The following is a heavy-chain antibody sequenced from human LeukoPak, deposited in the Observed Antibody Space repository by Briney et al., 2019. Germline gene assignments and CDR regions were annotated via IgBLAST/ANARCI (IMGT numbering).Heavy chain of an antibody. Sequence: ASVKVSCKASGYTFTSYDINWVRQATGQGLEWMGWMNPNSGNTGYAQKFQGGVTMTRNTSISTAYMELSSLRSEDTAVYYCGRRKNSGYDFDYWGQGTLVTVSS. V-gene: IGHV1-8*01. CDR1: GYTFTSYD. D-gene: IGHD5-12*01. CDR2: MNPNSGNT. J-gene: IGHJ4*02. CDR3: GRRKNSGYDFDY.